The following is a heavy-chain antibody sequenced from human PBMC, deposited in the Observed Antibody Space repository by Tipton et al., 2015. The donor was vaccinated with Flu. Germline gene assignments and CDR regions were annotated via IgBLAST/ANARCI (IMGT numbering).Heavy chain of an antibody. CDR1: GGSFSGYY. J-gene: IGHJ5*02. Sequence: TLSLTCSVYGGSFSGYYWTWIRQPPGKGLEWIGEINHSGSTHYSSSLKSRVTMSVDSSKNQFSLHLSSVTAADTAVYFCARTYGPFNWFDPWGQGTLVTVSS. CDR3: ARTYGPFNWFDP. V-gene: IGHV4-34*01. CDR2: INHSGST. D-gene: IGHD3-10*01.